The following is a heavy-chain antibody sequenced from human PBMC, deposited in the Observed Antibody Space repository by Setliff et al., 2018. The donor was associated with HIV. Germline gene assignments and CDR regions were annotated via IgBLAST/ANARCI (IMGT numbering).Heavy chain of an antibody. CDR1: GYRFTSYA. D-gene: IGHD6-19*01. CDR2: INAGNGNT. V-gene: IGHV1-3*01. CDR3: ARDPNQVRTVVGTLDY. Sequence: ASVKVSCKASGYRFTSYAMHWVRQAPGQRFEWMGWINAGNGNTNYSQKFQDRVTITRDISSSTTYMELSSLRSEDKAVYYCARDPNQVRTVVGTLDYCGQGTLLTVSS. J-gene: IGHJ4*02.